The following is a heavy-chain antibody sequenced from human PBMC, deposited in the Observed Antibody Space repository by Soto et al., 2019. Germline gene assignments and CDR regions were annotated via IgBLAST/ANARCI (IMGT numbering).Heavy chain of an antibody. J-gene: IGHJ1*01. Sequence: NPSETLSLPCTVSGGSISSGGYSWSWIRQHPGKGLEWIGYIYYSGSTYYNPSLKSRVTISVDTSKNQFSLKLSSGTAADTAVYYCASGYCSGGSCYSGYFQHWGQGTLVTVSS. CDR3: ASGYCSGGSCYSGYFQH. CDR2: IYYSGST. CDR1: GGSISSGGYS. D-gene: IGHD2-15*01. V-gene: IGHV4-31*03.